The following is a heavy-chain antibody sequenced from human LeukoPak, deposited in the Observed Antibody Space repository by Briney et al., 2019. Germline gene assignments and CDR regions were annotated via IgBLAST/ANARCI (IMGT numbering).Heavy chain of an antibody. CDR1: RGSMSIGDYY. V-gene: IGHV4-30-4*01. J-gene: IGHJ4*02. D-gene: IGHD3-22*01. CDR2: MYYSGRT. Sequence: SETLSLTCSVSRGSMSIGDYYWSWIRQPPGKALEWIGYMYYSGRTYYNPSLRSRVSISLDTSRNQFSLKLRSVTAADTAVYYCARASMIVVVIDYWGQGTLVTVSS. CDR3: ARASMIVVVIDY.